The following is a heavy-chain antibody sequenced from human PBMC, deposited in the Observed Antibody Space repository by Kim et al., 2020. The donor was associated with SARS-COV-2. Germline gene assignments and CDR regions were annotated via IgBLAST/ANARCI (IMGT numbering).Heavy chain of an antibody. CDR1: GFTFSSYA. J-gene: IGHJ4*02. V-gene: IGHV3-23*01. Sequence: GGSLRLSRAASGFTFSSYAMSWVRQAPGKGLEWVSAISGSGGSTYYADSVKGRFTISRDNSKNTLYLQMNSLRAEDTAVYYCAKAGGYSSGYPFDYWGQGTLVTVSS. CDR3: AKAGGYSSGYPFDY. D-gene: IGHD3-22*01. CDR2: ISGSGGST.